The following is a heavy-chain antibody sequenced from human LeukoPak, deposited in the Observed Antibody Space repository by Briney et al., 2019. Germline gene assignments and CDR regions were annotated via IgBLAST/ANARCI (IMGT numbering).Heavy chain of an antibody. CDR1: GYTFTGNY. J-gene: IGHJ5*02. V-gene: IGHV1-2*04. D-gene: IGHD4-23*01. CDR2: INPNSGGT. CDR3: ARDTGGGWFDP. Sequence: ASVKVSCKASGYTFTGNYLHWGRQAPGQGLEWMGWINPNSGGTNYAQKFQGWVTMTRDTSISTAYMELSRLRSDDTAVYYCARDTGGGWFDPWGQGTLVTVSS.